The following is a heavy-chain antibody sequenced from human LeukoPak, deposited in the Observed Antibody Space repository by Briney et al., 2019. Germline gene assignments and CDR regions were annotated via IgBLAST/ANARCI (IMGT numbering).Heavy chain of an antibody. CDR1: GGTFSSYA. CDR2: IIPIFGTA. CDR3: ARGYDYSEYWFDP. D-gene: IGHD4-11*01. V-gene: IGHV1-69*06. Sequence: SVKVSCKASGGTFSSYAISWVRQAPGQGLEWMGGIIPIFGTANYAQKFQGRVTITADKSTSTAYMELSSLRSEDTAVYYCARGYDYSEYWFDPWGQGTLVTVSS. J-gene: IGHJ5*02.